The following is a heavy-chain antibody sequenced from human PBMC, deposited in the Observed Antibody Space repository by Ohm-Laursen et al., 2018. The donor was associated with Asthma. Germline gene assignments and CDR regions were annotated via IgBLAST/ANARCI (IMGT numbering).Heavy chain of an antibody. D-gene: IGHD2-2*02. CDR3: AKDFYTGSPNPKNFGF. J-gene: IGHJ4*02. Sequence: SLRLSCAASGFAFSTYGMHWVRQAPGKGLEWVAVISYHGSNQFYTNSVKGRFTISRDDSKNTLYLQMNSLRPEDTAVYYCAKDFYTGSPNPKNFGFWGQGTLVTVSS. CDR2: ISYHGSNQ. CDR1: GFAFSTYG. V-gene: IGHV3-30*18.